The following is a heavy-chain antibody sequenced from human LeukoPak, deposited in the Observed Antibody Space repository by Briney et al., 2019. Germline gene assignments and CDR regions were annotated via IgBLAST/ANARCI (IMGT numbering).Heavy chain of an antibody. CDR2: IIPIFGTA. CDR1: GGTFSSYA. V-gene: IGHV1-69*05. D-gene: IGHD1-26*01. CDR3: ARDSSPTGGWFDP. J-gene: IGHJ5*02. Sequence: ASVKVSCKASGGTFSSYAISWVRQAPGQGLEWMGGIIPIFGTANYAQKFQGRVTITTDESTSTAYMELSSLRSEDTAVYYCARDSSPTGGWFDPWGQGTLVTVSS.